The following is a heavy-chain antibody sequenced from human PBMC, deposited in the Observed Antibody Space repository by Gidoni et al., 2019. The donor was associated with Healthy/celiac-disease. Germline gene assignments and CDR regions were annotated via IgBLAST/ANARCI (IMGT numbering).Heavy chain of an antibody. CDR1: GFTFSSYA. J-gene: IGHJ5*02. CDR3: VKDPYSNIAARPLRWFDP. CDR2: ISSNGGNT. V-gene: IGHV3-64D*09. D-gene: IGHD6-6*01. Sequence: EVQLVESGGGLVQPGGSLRLSCSASGFTFSSYAMHWVRQAPGKGLEYVSAISSNGGNTYYADSVKGRFTISRDNSKNTLYLQMSSLRAEDTAVYYCVKDPYSNIAARPLRWFDPWGQGTLVTVSS.